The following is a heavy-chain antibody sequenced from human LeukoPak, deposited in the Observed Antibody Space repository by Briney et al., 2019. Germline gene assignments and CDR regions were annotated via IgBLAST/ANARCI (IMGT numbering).Heavy chain of an antibody. J-gene: IGHJ5*01. Sequence: GGSLRLSCAASGFNFGDYWMLWVRQGPGKGLVWVSRISGNGTDTRYADSVKGRFTVSRDNIRSTLFLHLNSLRAEDTAVYYCASGDANNHIRPGVPDSWGQGTLVTVSS. CDR3: ASGDANNHIRPGVPDS. V-gene: IGHV3-74*01. D-gene: IGHD5-24*01. CDR1: GFNFGDYW. CDR2: ISGNGTDT.